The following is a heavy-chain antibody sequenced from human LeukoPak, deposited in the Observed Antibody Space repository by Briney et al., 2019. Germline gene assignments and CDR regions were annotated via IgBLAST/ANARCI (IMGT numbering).Heavy chain of an antibody. J-gene: IGHJ5*02. V-gene: IGHV3-66*01. Sequence: SGGSLRLSCAASGFTVSSNYMSWVRQAPGKGLEWVSVIYSGGSTYYADSVKGRFTISRDNSKNTLYLLMNSLRAEDTAVYYCAREESSSWYGGDWFDPWGQGTLVTVSS. D-gene: IGHD6-13*01. CDR1: GFTVSSNY. CDR3: AREESSSWYGGDWFDP. CDR2: IYSGGST.